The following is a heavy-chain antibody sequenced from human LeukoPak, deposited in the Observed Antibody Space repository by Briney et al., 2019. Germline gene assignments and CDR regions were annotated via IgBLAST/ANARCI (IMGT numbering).Heavy chain of an antibody. CDR1: GGSISSGGYS. D-gene: IGHD6-13*01. CDR3: ARDTWVWQQPRLGDAFDI. V-gene: IGHV4-30-2*01. Sequence: SETLSLTCAVSGGSISSGGYSWSWIRQPPGKGLEWIGYIYHSGSTYYNPSLKSRVTISVDRSKNQFSLKLSSVTAADTAVYYCARDTWVWQQPRLGDAFDIWGQGTMVTVSS. CDR2: IYHSGST. J-gene: IGHJ3*02.